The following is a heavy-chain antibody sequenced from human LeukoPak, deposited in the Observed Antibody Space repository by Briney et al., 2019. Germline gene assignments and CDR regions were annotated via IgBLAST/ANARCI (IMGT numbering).Heavy chain of an antibody. J-gene: IGHJ6*02. D-gene: IGHD2-2*01. V-gene: IGHV3-53*04. CDR3: ARDRVVPAAPYYYYYGMDV. CDR1: GFTFNNYV. Sequence: PGGSLRLSCAASGFTFNNYVMSWVRQAPGKGLEWVSVIYSGGSTYYADSVKGRFTISRHNSKNTLYLQMNSLRAEDTAVYYCARDRVVPAAPYYYYYGMDVWGQGTTVTVSS. CDR2: IYSGGST.